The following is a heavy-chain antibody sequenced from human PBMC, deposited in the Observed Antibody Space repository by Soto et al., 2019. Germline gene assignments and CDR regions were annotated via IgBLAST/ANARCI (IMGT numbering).Heavy chain of an antibody. V-gene: IGHV3-23*01. CDR3: AKGSFVVGATEVY. CDR2: ISGSGCST. Sequence: EVQLLESGGGLVQPGGSLRLSCAASGFTFSSYAMSWVRQAPGKGLEWVSAISGSGCSTYYADSVKGRFTISRDNSKNRRYMQMNSLRAEDTAVYYCAKGSFVVGATEVYLGQGTLVTVSS. D-gene: IGHD1-26*01. CDR1: GFTFSSYA. J-gene: IGHJ4*02.